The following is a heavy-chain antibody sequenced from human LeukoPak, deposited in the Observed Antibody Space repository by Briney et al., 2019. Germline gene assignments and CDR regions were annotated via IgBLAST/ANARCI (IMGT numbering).Heavy chain of an antibody. CDR3: AREGYCSGGSCYSDY. D-gene: IGHD2-15*01. V-gene: IGHV3-53*01. J-gene: IGHJ4*02. CDR2: IYSGSST. Sequence: PGGSLRLSCAASGFTVSSNYMSWVRQAPGKGLEWVSVIYSGSSTYYADSVKGRFSISRDNSKNTLYLQMNSLRAEDTAVYYCAREGYCSGGSCYSDYWGQGTLVTVSS. CDR1: GFTVSSNY.